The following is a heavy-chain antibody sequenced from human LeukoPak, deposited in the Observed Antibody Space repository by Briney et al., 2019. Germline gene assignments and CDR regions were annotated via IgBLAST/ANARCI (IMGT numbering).Heavy chain of an antibody. V-gene: IGHV3-48*03. D-gene: IGHD6-13*01. CDR3: VKDQWFYSSSWYNWFDP. CDR2: ISSGGSGK. J-gene: IGHJ5*02. CDR1: GFTFSSYE. Sequence: QSGGSLRLSCAASGFTFSSYEMNWVRQAPGKGLEWVSYISSGGSGKYYTDSVKGRFTISRDNSKNTLYLQMNSLRAEDTAVYYCVKDQWFYSSSWYNWFDPWGQGTLVTVSS.